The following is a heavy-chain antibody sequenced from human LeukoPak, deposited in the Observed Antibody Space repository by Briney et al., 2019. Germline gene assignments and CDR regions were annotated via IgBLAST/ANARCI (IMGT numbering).Heavy chain of an antibody. J-gene: IGHJ4*02. CDR3: ARSGSTAFDY. CDR2: MYYSGST. CDR1: GGSISSYY. V-gene: IGHV4-59*01. Sequence: TSETLSLTCTVSGGSISSYYWSWIRQPPGKGLEWIGYMYYSGSTNYNPSLKSRVTISVDTSKNQFSLKLSSETAADTAVYYCARSGSTAFDYWGQGTLVTVSS. D-gene: IGHD1-26*01.